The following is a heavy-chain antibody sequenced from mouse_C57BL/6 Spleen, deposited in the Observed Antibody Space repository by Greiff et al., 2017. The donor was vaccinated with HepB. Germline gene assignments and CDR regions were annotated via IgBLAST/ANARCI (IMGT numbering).Heavy chain of an antibody. CDR3: ASLPYGSSYVLYAMDY. CDR2: IWSGGST. V-gene: IGHV2-2*01. D-gene: IGHD1-1*01. Sequence: VQLQESGPGLVQPSQSLSITCTVSGFSFTSYGVHWVRQSPGKGLEWLGVIWSGGSTDYNAAFISRLSISKDNSKSQVFFKMNSLQADDTAIYYCASLPYGSSYVLYAMDYWGQGTSVTVSS. CDR1: GFSFTSYG. J-gene: IGHJ4*01.